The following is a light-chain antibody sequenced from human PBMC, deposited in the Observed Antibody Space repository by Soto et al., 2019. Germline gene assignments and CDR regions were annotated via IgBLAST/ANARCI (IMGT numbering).Light chain of an antibody. Sequence: DIQLTQSPSTLSASVGDRITITCRASQSIGTWLAWYQHRPGEGPKLLIHDASSLESGVPSRFSGSGSATEFSLTISSLESGDSGTYHCQQYATYAPSTFGQGTK. CDR3: QQYATYAPST. J-gene: IGKJ2*02. CDR1: QSIGTW. V-gene: IGKV1-5*01. CDR2: DAS.